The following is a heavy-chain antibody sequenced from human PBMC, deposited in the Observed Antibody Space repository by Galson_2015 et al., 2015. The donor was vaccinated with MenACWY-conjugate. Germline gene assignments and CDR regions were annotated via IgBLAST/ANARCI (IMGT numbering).Heavy chain of an antibody. J-gene: IGHJ6*03. CDR3: ARVGTWIHQYFYYTDV. V-gene: IGHV3-48*03. CDR1: GFTFTGYE. CDR2: ISKSGSPI. Sequence: SLRLSCAASGFTFTGYEFNWVRQAPGKGLEWLSYISKSGSPIYYADSVKGRFTISRDNIKKSLFLEMNSLRAGDTGVYYCARVGTWIHQYFYYTDVWGKGTTVTVSS. D-gene: IGHD5-18*01.